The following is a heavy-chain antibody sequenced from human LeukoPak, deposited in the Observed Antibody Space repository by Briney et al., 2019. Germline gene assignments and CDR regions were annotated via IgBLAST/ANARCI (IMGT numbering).Heavy chain of an antibody. J-gene: IGHJ4*02. D-gene: IGHD3-22*01. CDR1: GYTFTGYY. CDR2: INPNSGGT. CDR3: ASHLYYYDSSGYYPL. V-gene: IGHV1-2*02. Sequence: ASVKVSCKASGYTFTGYYMHWVRRAPGQGLEWMGWINPNSGGTNYAQKFQGRVTMTRDTSISTAYMELSRLRSDDTAVYYCASHLYYYDSSGYYPLWGQGTLVTVSS.